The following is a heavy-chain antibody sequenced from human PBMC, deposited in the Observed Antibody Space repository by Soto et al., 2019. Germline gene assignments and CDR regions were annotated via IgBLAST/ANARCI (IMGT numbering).Heavy chain of an antibody. CDR2: IYYSGST. Sequence: PSETLSLTCTVSGGSISSYYWSWIRQPPGKGLEWIGYIYYSGSTNYNPSLKSRVTISVDTSKNQFSLKLSSVTAADTAVYYCARSPTIHYYYYGMDVWGQGTTVTVSS. J-gene: IGHJ6*02. CDR1: GGSISSYY. CDR3: ARSPTIHYYYYGMDV. D-gene: IGHD1-1*01. V-gene: IGHV4-59*01.